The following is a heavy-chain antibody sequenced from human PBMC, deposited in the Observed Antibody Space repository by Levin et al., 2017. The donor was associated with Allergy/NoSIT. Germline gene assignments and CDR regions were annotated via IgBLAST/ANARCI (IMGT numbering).Heavy chain of an antibody. CDR1: GFTFSGFA. CDR2: IRGKPNSYET. CDR3: TRHSRPSDYFDY. V-gene: IGHV3-73*01. Sequence: GESLKISCAASGFTFSGFAMHWVRQASGKGLEWVGRIRGKPNSYETTDSASVKGRFTISRDDSKNREYLQMDSRKTGATAVYYCTRHSRPSDYFDYWGKGTLVTVAA. J-gene: IGHJ4*02.